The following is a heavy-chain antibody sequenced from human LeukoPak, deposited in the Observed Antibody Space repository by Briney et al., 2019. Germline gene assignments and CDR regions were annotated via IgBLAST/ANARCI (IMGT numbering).Heavy chain of an antibody. CDR3: ARVVVFGVVSSDYYYYYMDV. CDR2: IYFSGST. CDR1: GFTFSAYW. V-gene: IGHV4-4*02. Sequence: PGGSLIFSCAGPGFTFSAYWMSWVRQAPGKGLEWIGSIYFSGSTNYNPSLKSRVTMSVDTSKNQFSLKLSSVTAADTAVYYCARVVVFGVVSSDYYYYYMDVWGKGTTVTVSS. D-gene: IGHD3-3*01. J-gene: IGHJ6*03.